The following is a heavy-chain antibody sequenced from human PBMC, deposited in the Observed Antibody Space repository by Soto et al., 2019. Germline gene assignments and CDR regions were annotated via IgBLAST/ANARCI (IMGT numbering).Heavy chain of an antibody. V-gene: IGHV3-30-3*01. D-gene: IGHD1-26*01. J-gene: IGHJ6*02. CDR1: GFTFSSYA. Sequence: GGSLRLSCAASGFTFSSYAMHWVRQAPGKGLEWVAVISYDGSNKYYADSVKGRFTISRDNSKNTLYLQMNSLRAEDTAVYYCARDIVGATPYYYGMDVWGQGTTVTVSS. CDR2: ISYDGSNK. CDR3: ARDIVGATPYYYGMDV.